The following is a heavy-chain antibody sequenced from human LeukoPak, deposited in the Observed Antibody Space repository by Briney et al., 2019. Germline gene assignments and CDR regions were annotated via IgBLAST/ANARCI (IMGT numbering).Heavy chain of an antibody. D-gene: IGHD6-25*01. Sequence: SETLSLTCAVSGGSISSSNWWSWAREPPGKVLEWIGEIDHSGSTNYNPSLKSRVTISVDKSKNQFSLKLSSVTAEDTAVYYCARDGGPDAFDIWGQGTMVTVSS. J-gene: IGHJ3*02. CDR2: IDHSGST. V-gene: IGHV4-4*02. CDR1: GGSISSSNW. CDR3: ARDGGPDAFDI.